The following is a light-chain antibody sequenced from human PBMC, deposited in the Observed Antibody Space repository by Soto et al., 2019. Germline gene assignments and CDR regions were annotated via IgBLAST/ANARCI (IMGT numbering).Light chain of an antibody. CDR2: HVS. J-gene: IGKJ5*01. CDR1: QSVSNN. CDR3: QQHNKWPLT. V-gene: IGKV3D-15*01. Sequence: EIVMTQSPATLPVSPGERATLSCRASQSVSNNLAWYQQEPGQAPRLLIYHVSTRATGISARFSGSGSGTEFTLTISSLQSEDFAVYYCQQHNKWPLTFGQGTRVE.